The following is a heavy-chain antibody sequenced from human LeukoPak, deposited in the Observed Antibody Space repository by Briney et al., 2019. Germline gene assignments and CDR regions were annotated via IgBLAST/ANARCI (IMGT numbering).Heavy chain of an antibody. J-gene: IGHJ6*02. CDR1: GFTFSNSA. Sequence: GGSLRLSCAASGFTFSNSAMNWVRQAPGMALAWVSAISGSGGTTYYADSVKGRFTISRDNSKNTLYLQLNSLSGEDTAVYYCAKARFGGNSPAIYTLDVWGQGTTVTVSS. V-gene: IGHV3-23*01. CDR2: ISGSGGTT. D-gene: IGHD4-23*01. CDR3: AKARFGGNSPAIYTLDV.